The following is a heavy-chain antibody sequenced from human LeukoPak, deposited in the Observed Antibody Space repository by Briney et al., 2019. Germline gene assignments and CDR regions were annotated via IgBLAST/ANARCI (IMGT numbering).Heavy chain of an antibody. D-gene: IGHD4-17*01. CDR1: GFTFSSFG. V-gene: IGHV3-33*06. CDR3: AKDQYGEAFDI. J-gene: IGHJ3*02. CDR2: IWFDGSKK. Sequence: GRSLRLSCAASGFTFSSFGMHWVRQAPGKGLEWVAVIWFDGSKKYYPDSVKGRFTVSRDNSKNTVYLEMDSLRAEDTAVYYCAKDQYGEAFDIWGPGTMVTVSS.